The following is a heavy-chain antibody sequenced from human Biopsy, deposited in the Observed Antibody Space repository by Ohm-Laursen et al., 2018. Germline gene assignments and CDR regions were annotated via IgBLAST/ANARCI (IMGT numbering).Heavy chain of an antibody. CDR3: AGGDNGGIGLDV. D-gene: IGHD6-13*01. J-gene: IGHJ6*02. CDR2: IILILGTV. V-gene: IGHV1-69*10. Sequence: ASVTPFRKAYADSFTISAISWVRQDAGDGLVWLGWIILILGTVDYGQNFQGRVTIRADTSTPFLELTSLGYDDTAVYFSAGGDNGGIGLDVWGLGTTVTVSS. CDR1: ADSFTISA.